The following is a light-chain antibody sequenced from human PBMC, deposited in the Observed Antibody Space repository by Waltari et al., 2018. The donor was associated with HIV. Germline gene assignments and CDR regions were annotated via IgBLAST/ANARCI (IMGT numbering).Light chain of an antibody. Sequence: SYELTQPPSVSLSPGQTARITCSGEALPEKSAYWYRQKPGQAPILVIYDDNKRPSAIPDRFSGSKSGAVATWTVNAAQVDDEGDYYCYSTDSGDHHQGGFGPGTTVSVL. V-gene: IGLV3-10*01. CDR1: ALPEKS. CDR3: YSTDSGDHHQGG. CDR2: DDN. J-gene: IGLJ1*01.